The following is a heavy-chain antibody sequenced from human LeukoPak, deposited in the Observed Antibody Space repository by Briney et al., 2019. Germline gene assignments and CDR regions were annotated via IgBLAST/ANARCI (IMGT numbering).Heavy chain of an antibody. Sequence: SETLSLTCTVSGGSISSSSYYWGWIRQPPGKGLEWIGSVYYSGSTYYNPSLKSRVTISVDTSKNQFSLKLSSVTAADTAVYYCARVPCTRTPGCLIDYWGQGTLVTVSS. V-gene: IGHV4-39*01. D-gene: IGHD2-8*01. CDR1: GGSISSSSYY. J-gene: IGHJ4*02. CDR3: ARVPCTRTPGCLIDY. CDR2: VYYSGST.